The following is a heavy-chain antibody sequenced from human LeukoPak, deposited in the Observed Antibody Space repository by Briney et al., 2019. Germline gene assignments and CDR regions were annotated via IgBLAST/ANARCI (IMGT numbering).Heavy chain of an antibody. CDR2: IYSGGST. V-gene: IGHV3-66*02. J-gene: IGHJ6*02. Sequence: GGSLRLSCAASGFTFSDYYMSWIRQAPGKGLEWVSVIYSGGSTYYADSVKGRFTISRDNSKNTLYLQMNSLRAEDTAVYYCAKDDSSGSSYYFHGMDVWGQGTTVTVSS. D-gene: IGHD3-22*01. CDR3: AKDDSSGSSYYFHGMDV. CDR1: GFTFSDYY.